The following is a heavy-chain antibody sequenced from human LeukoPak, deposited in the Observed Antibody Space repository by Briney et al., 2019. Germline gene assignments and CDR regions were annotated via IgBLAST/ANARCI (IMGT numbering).Heavy chain of an antibody. J-gene: IGHJ4*02. CDR2: IHYSGST. D-gene: IGHD2-15*01. Sequence: SETLSLTCTVSGGSISSYYWSWIRQPPGKGLEWIGYIHYSGSTNYNPSLKSRVTISVDTSKNQFSLKLSSVTAADTAVYYCARHLRQLLPDYWGQGTLVTVSS. V-gene: IGHV4-59*08. CDR1: GGSISSYY. CDR3: ARHLRQLLPDY.